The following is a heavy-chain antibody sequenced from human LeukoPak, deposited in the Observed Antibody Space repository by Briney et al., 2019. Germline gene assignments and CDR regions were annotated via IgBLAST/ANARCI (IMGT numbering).Heavy chain of an antibody. CDR1: GFTFSGSA. CDR2: IRSKANSYAT. V-gene: IGHV3-73*01. Sequence: PGRSLRLSCAASGFTFSGSAMHWVRQASGKGLEWVGRIRSKANSYATAYAASVKGRFTISRDDSKNTAYLQMNSLKTEDTAVYYCTRPTGDTAMARSDYYYGMDVWGQGTTVTVSS. J-gene: IGHJ6*02. D-gene: IGHD5-18*01. CDR3: TRPTGDTAMARSDYYYGMDV.